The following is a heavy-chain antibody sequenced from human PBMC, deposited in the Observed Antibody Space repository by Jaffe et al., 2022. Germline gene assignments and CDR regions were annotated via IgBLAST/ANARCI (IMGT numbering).Heavy chain of an antibody. CDR1: GGSISSYY. J-gene: IGHJ3*02. Sequence: QVQLQESGPGLVKPSETLSLTCTVSGGSISSYYWSWIRQPPGKGLEWIGYIYYSGSTNYNPSLKSRVTISVDTSKNQFSLKLSSVTAADTAVYYCASFSGPPAFDIWGQGTMVTVSS. CDR2: IYYSGST. D-gene: IGHD2-15*01. V-gene: IGHV4-59*01. CDR3: ASFSGPPAFDI.